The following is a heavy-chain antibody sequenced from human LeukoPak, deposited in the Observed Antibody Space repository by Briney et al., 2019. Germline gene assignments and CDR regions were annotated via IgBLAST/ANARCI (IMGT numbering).Heavy chain of an antibody. CDR1: GLTFSSYS. J-gene: IGHJ4*02. Sequence: PGGSLRLSCAASGLTFSSYSMNWVRLAPGKGLEWVSYISSSSSTIYYADSVKGRFTISRDNAKNSLYLQMNSLRAEDTAVYYCARAITIFGVVQHYFDYWGQGTLVTVSS. V-gene: IGHV3-48*01. D-gene: IGHD3-3*01. CDR2: ISSSSSTI. CDR3: ARAITIFGVVQHYFDY.